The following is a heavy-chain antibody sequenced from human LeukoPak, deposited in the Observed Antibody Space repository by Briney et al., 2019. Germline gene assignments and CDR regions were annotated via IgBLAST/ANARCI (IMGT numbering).Heavy chain of an antibody. CDR1: GFSLSTSGVG. CDR3: AFRLGGHSWNSGWFDP. CDR2: IYWDNDN. V-gene: IGHV2-5*02. D-gene: IGHD1-26*01. Sequence: SGPTLVNPTQTLTLTCSFSGFSLSTSGVGVGWIRQAPGKALEWLAFIYWDNDNRYNPSLKNRLTVIKDTSNNLVILTMTNMYPVDTATYYCAFRLGGHSWNSGWFDPWGQGLLVTVSS. J-gene: IGHJ5*02.